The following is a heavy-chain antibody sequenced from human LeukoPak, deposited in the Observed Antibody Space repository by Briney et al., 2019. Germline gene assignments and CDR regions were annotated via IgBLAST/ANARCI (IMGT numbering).Heavy chain of an antibody. CDR3: ARQHGSGSYYSRAIDY. Sequence: GESLKISCEASGYSFTTYWIGWVRQMPGKGLEWMGIIYPGDSDTRYSPSFQGQVTISADKSISTAYLQWSSLKASDTAMDYCARQHGSGSYYSRAIDYWGQGTLVTVSS. V-gene: IGHV5-51*01. D-gene: IGHD3-10*01. J-gene: IGHJ4*02. CDR2: IYPGDSDT. CDR1: GYSFTTYW.